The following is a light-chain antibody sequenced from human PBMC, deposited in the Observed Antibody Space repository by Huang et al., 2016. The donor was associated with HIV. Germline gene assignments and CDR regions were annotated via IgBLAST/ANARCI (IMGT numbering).Light chain of an antibody. CDR1: QTLLHSYGYNF. CDR3: MQSLQTPFT. J-gene: IGKJ3*01. CDR2: LGS. Sequence: DIVMTQSPLSLPVTPGEPASISCRSSQTLLHSYGYNFLQWYVQKPGQSPQLLISLGSYRASGVPDRCTGSGSGTDFTLEISSVEAEDVGVYYCMQSLQTPFTFGPGTKVDI. V-gene: IGKV2-28*01.